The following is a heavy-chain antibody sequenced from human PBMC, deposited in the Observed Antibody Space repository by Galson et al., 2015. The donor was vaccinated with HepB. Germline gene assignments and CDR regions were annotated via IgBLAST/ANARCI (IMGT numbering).Heavy chain of an antibody. V-gene: IGHV3-21*01. D-gene: IGHD4-17*01. Sequence: SLRLSCAASGFTFSSYSMNWVRQAPGKGLEWVSSISSSSSYIYYADSVKGRFTISRDNAKNSLYLQMNSLRAEDTAVYYCARDHPQNYGVSDWGQGTLVTVSS. CDR1: GFTFSSYS. CDR2: ISSSSSYI. J-gene: IGHJ4*02. CDR3: ARDHPQNYGVSD.